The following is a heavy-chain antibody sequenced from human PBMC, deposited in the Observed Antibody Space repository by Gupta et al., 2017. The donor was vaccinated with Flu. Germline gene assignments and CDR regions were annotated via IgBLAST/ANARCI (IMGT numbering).Heavy chain of an antibody. CDR3: AKKSPNQWLPHFDY. CDR1: GFTFDSYA. CDR2: ITGTGGNT. D-gene: IGHD6-19*01. Sequence: EVQLLESGGNLVQPGGSLRLSCVGSGFTFDSYAMSWVRQSPGKGLEWVSSITGTGGNTYYADSVKGRFTISRDNSKNTLFLQMNGLRAEDTAVYYCAKKSPNQWLPHFDYWGQGTLVTVSS. V-gene: IGHV3-23*01. J-gene: IGHJ4*02.